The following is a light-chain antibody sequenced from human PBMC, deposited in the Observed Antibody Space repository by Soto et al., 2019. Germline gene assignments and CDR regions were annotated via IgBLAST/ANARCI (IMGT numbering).Light chain of an antibody. CDR3: QQYSGYPLT. V-gene: IGKV1-5*03. CDR1: QSISSW. Sequence: DIQMTQSPSTLSASVGDRVTITCRASQSISSWLAWYQQKPGKAPKLLMYKSSSLQTGVPSRFSGSGSGTEFTLTISSLQPDDFATYYCQQYSGYPLTFGGGTKVDIK. CDR2: KSS. J-gene: IGKJ4*01.